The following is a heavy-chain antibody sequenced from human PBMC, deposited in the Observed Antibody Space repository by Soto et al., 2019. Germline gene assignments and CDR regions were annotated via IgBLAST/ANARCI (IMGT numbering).Heavy chain of an antibody. V-gene: IGHV4-31*03. CDR3: ATIVVVAATDAFDI. D-gene: IGHD2-15*01. CDR1: GDSISRGGYY. J-gene: IGHJ3*02. Sequence: SQTRSLTCTVAGDSISRGGYYWSWIRQHPGKGLEWIGYIYYSGSTYYNPSLKSRVTISVDTSKNQFSLKLSSVTAADTAVYYCATIVVVAATDAFDIWGQGTMVTVSS. CDR2: IYYSGST.